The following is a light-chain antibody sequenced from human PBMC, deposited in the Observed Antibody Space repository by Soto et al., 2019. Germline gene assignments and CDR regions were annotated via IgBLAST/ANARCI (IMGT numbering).Light chain of an antibody. CDR2: SAS. CDR1: QDISNS. V-gene: IGKV1-16*02. Sequence: DIQMTQSPSSMSASVGDRVTITCRASQDISNSLAWFQQKPGKAPKSLIHSASRLQYGVPSKFSDSGSGTDFTLTISSLQPEDFATYYCQQYKTYPLTFGGGTKVEIQ. J-gene: IGKJ4*01. CDR3: QQYKTYPLT.